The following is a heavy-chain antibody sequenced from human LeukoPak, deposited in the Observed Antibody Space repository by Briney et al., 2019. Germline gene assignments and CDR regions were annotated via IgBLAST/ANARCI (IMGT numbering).Heavy chain of an antibody. J-gene: IGHJ4*02. Sequence: GGSLRLSCAASGFTFSSYAMSWVRQAPGKGLEWVSAISGSGGSTYYADSVKGRFTISRDNAKNSLYLQMNSLRAEDTAVYYCARVPRRGYSGYAWVDYWGQGTLVTVSS. CDR2: ISGSGGST. CDR1: GFTFSSYA. D-gene: IGHD5-12*01. CDR3: ARVPRRGYSGYAWVDY. V-gene: IGHV3-23*01.